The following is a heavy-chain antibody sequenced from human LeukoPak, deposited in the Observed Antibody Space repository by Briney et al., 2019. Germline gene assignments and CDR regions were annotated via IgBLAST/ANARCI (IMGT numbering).Heavy chain of an antibody. CDR3: ARVVASTSIDS. CDR2: IYYSGST. V-gene: IGHV4-59*01. CDR1: GGSISSYY. D-gene: IGHD2-15*01. Sequence: SETLSLTCTVSGGSISSYYWSWIRQPPGKGLEWIGYIYYSGSTNYNPSLKSRVTISVDTSKNQFPLRLSSVTAADTAVYYCARVVASTSIDSWGQGTLVTVSS. J-gene: IGHJ4*02.